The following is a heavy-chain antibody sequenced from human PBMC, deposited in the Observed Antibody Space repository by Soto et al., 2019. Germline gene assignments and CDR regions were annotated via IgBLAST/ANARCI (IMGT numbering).Heavy chain of an antibody. CDR3: ARSGDIVVVVAATNDAFDI. J-gene: IGHJ3*02. Sequence: GGSLRLSCAASGFTFSSYSMNWVRQAPGKGLEWVSSISSSSSYIYYADSVKGRFTISRDNAKNSLYLQMNSLRAEDTAVYYCARSGDIVVVVAATNDAFDIWGQGTMVTVSS. V-gene: IGHV3-21*01. CDR2: ISSSSSYI. CDR1: GFTFSSYS. D-gene: IGHD2-15*01.